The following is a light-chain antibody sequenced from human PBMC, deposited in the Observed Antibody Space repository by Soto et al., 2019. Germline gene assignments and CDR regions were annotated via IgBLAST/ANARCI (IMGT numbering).Light chain of an antibody. CDR3: QQINSFPLT. V-gene: IGKV1-9*01. CDR1: QDVSSY. CDR2: TAS. Sequence: DSQLTQSPSFLSASVGDRVTITCRASQDVSSYLAWYQQKPNKAPKLLIYTASTLQSGVPSRCSGSGSGTEFTLTISSLQPEDFATYFCQQINSFPLTFGGGTKVEIK. J-gene: IGKJ4*01.